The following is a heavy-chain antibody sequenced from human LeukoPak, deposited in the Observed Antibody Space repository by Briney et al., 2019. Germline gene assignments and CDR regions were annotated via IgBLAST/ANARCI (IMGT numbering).Heavy chain of an antibody. V-gene: IGHV4-34*01. CDR3: ARGGGRYCSSTSCYRRTSNWFDP. J-gene: IGHJ5*02. CDR1: GFTFSSYA. CDR2: INHSGST. Sequence: GSLRLSCAASGFTFSSYAMSWVRQPPGKGLEWIGEINHSGSTNYNPSLKSRVTISVDTSKNQFSLKLSSVAAADTAVYYCARGGGRYCSSTSCYRRTSNWFDPWGQGTLVTVSS. D-gene: IGHD2-2*01.